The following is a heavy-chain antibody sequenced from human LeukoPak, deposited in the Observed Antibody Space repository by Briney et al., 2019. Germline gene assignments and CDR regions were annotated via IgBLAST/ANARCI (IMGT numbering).Heavy chain of an antibody. CDR3: ARRVYSSGWYWFDP. Sequence: GESLKISCKDSGYSFTNYWIGWVRQMPGKGLEWMGIIYPGDSDTRYSPSFQGQVTISADKSISTAYLQWSSLKASDTAMYYCARRVYSSGWYWFDPWGQGTLVTVSS. D-gene: IGHD6-19*01. J-gene: IGHJ5*02. CDR2: IYPGDSDT. CDR1: GYSFTNYW. V-gene: IGHV5-51*01.